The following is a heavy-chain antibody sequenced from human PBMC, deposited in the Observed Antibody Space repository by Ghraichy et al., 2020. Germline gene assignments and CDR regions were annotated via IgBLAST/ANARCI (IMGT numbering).Heavy chain of an antibody. V-gene: IGHV3-30*04. J-gene: IGHJ2*01. CDR2: ISSDGNQK. Sequence: GSLNISCAASGFSFSSSPMHWVRQAPGKGLEWVAAISSDGNQKFYADSVGGRFTISRDNPKNTVSLEMNSLRADDTAVYSCARGAVAGKWYFDLWGRGTLVIVSS. D-gene: IGHD6-19*01. CDR3: ARGAVAGKWYFDL. CDR1: GFSFSSSP.